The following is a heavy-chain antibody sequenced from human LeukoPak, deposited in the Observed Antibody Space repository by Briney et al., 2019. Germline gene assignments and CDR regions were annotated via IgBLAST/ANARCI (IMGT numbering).Heavy chain of an antibody. D-gene: IGHD3-10*01. Sequence: PSETLSLTCTVSGGSISSYYWDWIRQPAGKGLEWIGRIYTSGSTDYNPSLKSRVTMSVDTPRNQFSLTLSSVTAADTGVYYCARSGDFRRGLDVWGQGTTVSLSS. CDR2: IYTSGST. CDR3: ARSGDFRRGLDV. CDR1: GGSISSYY. V-gene: IGHV4-4*07. J-gene: IGHJ6*02.